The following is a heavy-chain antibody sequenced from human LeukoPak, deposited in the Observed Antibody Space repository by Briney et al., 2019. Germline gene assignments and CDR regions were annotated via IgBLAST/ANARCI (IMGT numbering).Heavy chain of an antibody. D-gene: IGHD3-10*01. CDR2: INPNSGGT. V-gene: IGHV1-2*02. CDR3: ASVGVGIGVLSFDY. J-gene: IGHJ4*02. CDR1: GYTFTGYY. Sequence: ASVKVSCKASGYTFTGYYMHWVRQSPGQGLEWMGWINPNSGGTNYAQKFQGRVTMTRDTSISTAYMELSSLRSEDTAVYYCASVGVGIGVLSFDYWGQGTLVTVSS.